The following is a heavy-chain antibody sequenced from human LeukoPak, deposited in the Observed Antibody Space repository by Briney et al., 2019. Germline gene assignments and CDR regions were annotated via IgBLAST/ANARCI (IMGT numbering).Heavy chain of an antibody. Sequence: GGSLRLSCAASEFTFSNYWMSWVRQAPGKGLEWVANIDQDGSAKYYVDSMKGRFTISRDNAKNSLYLQMNSLRAEDTAVYYCARAAATGTVDYWGQGTLVTVPS. CDR2: IDQDGSAK. D-gene: IGHD1-1*01. CDR1: EFTFSNYW. CDR3: ARAAATGTVDY. J-gene: IGHJ4*02. V-gene: IGHV3-7*01.